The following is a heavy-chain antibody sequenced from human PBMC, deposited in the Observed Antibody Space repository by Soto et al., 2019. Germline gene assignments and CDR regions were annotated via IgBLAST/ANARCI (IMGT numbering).Heavy chain of an antibody. CDR3: ARSHVVVPAAYDY. CDR2: IYYSGST. Sequence: PSETLSLTCTVSGGSISSYYWSWIRQPPGKGLEWIGYIYYSGSTNYNPSLKSRVTISVDTSKNQFSLKLSSVTAADTAVYYCARSHVVVPAAYDYWGQGTLVTVSS. V-gene: IGHV4-59*01. J-gene: IGHJ4*02. CDR1: GGSISSYY. D-gene: IGHD2-2*01.